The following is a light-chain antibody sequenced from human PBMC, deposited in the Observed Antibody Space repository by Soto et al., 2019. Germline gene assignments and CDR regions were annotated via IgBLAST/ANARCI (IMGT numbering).Light chain of an antibody. V-gene: IGLV1-51*01. J-gene: IGLJ1*01. CDR2: DDN. CDR1: SSNLAYNS. CDR3: GSWDDSLNVYV. Sequence: QSVLPQPPSVSAAPGQDVTISCSGSSSNLAYNSLSWYQQLPGTAPKLLIYDDNTRPSGIPARFSGSKSGTSATLGITGLETGDEADYYCGSWDDSLNVYVFGSGTKVT.